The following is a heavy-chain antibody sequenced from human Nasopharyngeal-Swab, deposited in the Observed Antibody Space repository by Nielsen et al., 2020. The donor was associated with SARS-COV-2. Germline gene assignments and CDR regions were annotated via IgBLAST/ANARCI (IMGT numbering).Heavy chain of an antibody. CDR1: GYTFTSYD. Sequence: ASVKVSCKASGYTFTSYDINWVRQATGQGLEWMGWMNPNSGNTGYAQKFQGRVTMTRNTSISTAYMELSSLRSEDTAVYYCARVCGSHWNYCYWGQGTLVTVSS. CDR2: MNPNSGNT. J-gene: IGHJ4*02. V-gene: IGHV1-8*01. CDR3: ARVCGSHWNYCY. D-gene: IGHD1-7*01.